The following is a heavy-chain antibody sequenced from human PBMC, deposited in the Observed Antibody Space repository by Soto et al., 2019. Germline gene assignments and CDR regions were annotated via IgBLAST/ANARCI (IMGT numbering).Heavy chain of an antibody. Sequence: QVQLVQSEAEVKKPGASLKVSCRASGYNFANYGISWVRQAPGQGLEWMGWISAHNGDTKYAQKGQGRVTMTADTATRTAYMEMWSLRSDDTAVYYCARDAAYNDFWGGVMEVYSYNMDFWGQGTTVTV. CDR1: GYNFANYG. CDR3: ARDAAYNDFWGGVMEVYSYNMDF. D-gene: IGHD3-3*01. V-gene: IGHV1-18*01. J-gene: IGHJ6*02. CDR2: ISAHNGDT.